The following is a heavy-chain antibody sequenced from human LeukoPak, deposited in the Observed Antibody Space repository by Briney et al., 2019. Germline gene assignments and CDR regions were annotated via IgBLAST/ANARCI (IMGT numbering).Heavy chain of an antibody. CDR1: GFTFSSYS. D-gene: IGHD1-26*01. V-gene: IGHV3-48*01. Sequence: GSLRLSCAASGFTFSSYSMNWVRQAPGKGLEWVSYIISSSSTIYYADSVKGRFTISRDNAKNSLYLQMNSLRAEDTAVYYCARDGRYSGSYCAICAFDIWGQGTMVTVSS. CDR2: IISSSSTI. CDR3: ARDGRYSGSYCAICAFDI. J-gene: IGHJ3*02.